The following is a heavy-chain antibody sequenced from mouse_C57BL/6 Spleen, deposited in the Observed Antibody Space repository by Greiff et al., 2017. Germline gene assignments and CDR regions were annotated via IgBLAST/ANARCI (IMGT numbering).Heavy chain of an antibody. J-gene: IGHJ4*01. V-gene: IGHV1-64*01. Sequence: QVQLQQPGAELVKPGASVKLSCKASGYTFTSYWMHWVKQRPGQGLEWIVMIHPNSGSTNYNEKFKSKATLTVDKSSSTAYMQLSSLTSEDAAVYYCARWTTGTEGYYAMDYWGQGTSVTVAS. D-gene: IGHD4-1*02. CDR3: ARWTTGTEGYYAMDY. CDR1: GYTFTSYW. CDR2: IHPNSGST.